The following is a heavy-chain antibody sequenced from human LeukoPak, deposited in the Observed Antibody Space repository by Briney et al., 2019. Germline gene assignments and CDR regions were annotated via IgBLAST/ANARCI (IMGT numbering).Heavy chain of an antibody. CDR2: IYSGGST. Sequence: GGSLRLSCAASGFTVSSNYMSWVRQAPGKGLEWVSVIYSGGSTYYADSVKGRFTISRDNAKNSLYLQMNSLRAEDTAVYYCARLYCSSTSCYPPDAFDIWGQGTMVTVSS. D-gene: IGHD2-2*01. V-gene: IGHV3-66*01. CDR3: ARLYCSSTSCYPPDAFDI. J-gene: IGHJ3*02. CDR1: GFTVSSNY.